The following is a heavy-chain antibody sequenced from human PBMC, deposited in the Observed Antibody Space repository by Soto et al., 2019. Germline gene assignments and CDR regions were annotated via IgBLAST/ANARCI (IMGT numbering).Heavy chain of an antibody. CDR2: ISGDGTTT. CDR1: GSSIRKYW. D-gene: IGHD2-8*01. Sequence: EVQLGESGGGLVQPGAALRLACAASGSSIRKYWMHWVRQAPGKGPVWVSYISGDGTTTDYAGSVKGRFTISRDNAKNTLFLQMDSLRVEDTAIYFCAIQDCTNDVCLEAAVTVGGALEYWGRGAQVTVSS. V-gene: IGHV3-74*01. CDR3: AIQDCTNDVCLEAAVTVGGALEY. J-gene: IGHJ4*02.